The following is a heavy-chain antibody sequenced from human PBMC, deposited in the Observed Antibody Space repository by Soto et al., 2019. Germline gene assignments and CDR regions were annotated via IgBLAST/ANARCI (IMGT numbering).Heavy chain of an antibody. CDR1: GFNFTTCA. CDR2: ISSDGGIK. Sequence: GGSLRLSCAASGFNFTTCAMHWVRQAPGKGLEWVAVISSDGGIKYYADSVKGRFTISRDTAKNSLYLQMNSLRAEDTAVYYCARAYYYDSSGFSPGGYWGQGTLVTVSS. V-gene: IGHV3-30-3*01. D-gene: IGHD3-22*01. CDR3: ARAYYYDSSGFSPGGY. J-gene: IGHJ4*02.